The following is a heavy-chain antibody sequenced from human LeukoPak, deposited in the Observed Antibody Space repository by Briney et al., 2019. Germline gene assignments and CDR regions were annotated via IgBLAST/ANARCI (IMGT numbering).Heavy chain of an antibody. V-gene: IGHV3-21*01. CDR2: ISSSSSYI. CDR3: ARDRIVVVPAATTEHYYYYGMDV. D-gene: IGHD2-2*01. CDR1: GFTVSSTY. J-gene: IGHJ6*02. Sequence: GGSLRLSCAASGFTVSSTYMNWVRQAPGKGLEWVSSISSSSSYIYYADSVKGRFTISRDNAKNSLYLQMNSLRAEDTAVYYCARDRIVVVPAATTEHYYYYGMDVWGQGTTVTVSS.